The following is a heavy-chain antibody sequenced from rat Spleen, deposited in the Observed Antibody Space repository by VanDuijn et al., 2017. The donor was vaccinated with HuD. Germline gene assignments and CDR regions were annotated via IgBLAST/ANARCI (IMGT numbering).Heavy chain of an antibody. D-gene: IGHD1-1*01. J-gene: IGHJ2*01. CDR3: TRGVTGDY. CDR1: GFSLTSYH. CDR2: MWNDGDT. V-gene: IGHV2-32*01. Sequence: QIQLRESGPGLVQPSQTLSLTCTVSGFSLTSYHVHWVRQPPGKGLEWMGIMWNDGDTSYNSALKSRLRISRDTSKSQVFLKMDSLQTEDTATYYCTRGVTGDYWGQGVMVTVSS.